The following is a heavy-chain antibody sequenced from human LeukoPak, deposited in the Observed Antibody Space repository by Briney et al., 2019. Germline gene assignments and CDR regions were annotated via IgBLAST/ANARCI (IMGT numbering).Heavy chain of an antibody. V-gene: IGHV3-9*01. J-gene: IGHJ4*02. Sequence: GGSLRLSCAASGFTFDDYAMHWVRQAPGKGLEWVSGISWNSGSIGYADSVKGRFTISRDNAKNSLYLQMNSRRAEDTALYYCAKDSEEMATIPLFDYWGQGTLVTVSS. CDR1: GFTFDDYA. CDR3: AKDSEEMATIPLFDY. D-gene: IGHD5-24*01. CDR2: ISWNSGSI.